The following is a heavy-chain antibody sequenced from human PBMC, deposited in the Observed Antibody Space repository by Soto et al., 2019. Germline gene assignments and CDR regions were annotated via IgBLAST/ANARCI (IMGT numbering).Heavy chain of an antibody. CDR2: MNPNSGNT. CDR3: ARGPYYYYYMDV. V-gene: IGHV1-8*01. CDR1: GYTFTSYD. Sequence: QVQLVQSVAEVKKPGASVKVSCKASGYTFTSYDINSVRQATGQGLEWMGWMNPNSGNTGYAQKFQGRITMTRNTAITTAYMELSSLRSEDTAVYYCARGPYYYYYMDVWGKGTTVTVSS. J-gene: IGHJ6*03.